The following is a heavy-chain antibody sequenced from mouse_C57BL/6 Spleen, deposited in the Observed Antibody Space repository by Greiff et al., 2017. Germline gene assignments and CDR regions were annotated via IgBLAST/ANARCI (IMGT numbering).Heavy chain of an antibody. V-gene: IGHV1-50*01. CDR2: IDPSDSYT. CDR3: ARWREKTLDD. CDR1: GYTFTSYW. Sequence: QVQLKQPGAELVKPGASVKLSCKASGYTFTSYWMQWVKQRPGQGLEWIGEIDPSDSYTNYNQKFKGKATLTVDTSSSTAYMQLSSLTSEDSAVYYCARWREKTLDDWGQGTTLTVSS. J-gene: IGHJ2*01.